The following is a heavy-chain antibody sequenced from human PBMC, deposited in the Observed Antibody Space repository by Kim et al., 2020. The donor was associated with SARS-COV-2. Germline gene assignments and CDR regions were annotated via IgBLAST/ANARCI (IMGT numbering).Heavy chain of an antibody. CDR1: GFTFSSYW. D-gene: IGHD3-3*02. CDR3: ASGLAIPAADY. CDR2: INSDGSST. J-gene: IGHJ4*02. V-gene: IGHV3-74*01. Sequence: GGSLRLSCAASGFTFSSYWMHWVRQAPGKGLVWVSRINSDGSSTSYADSVKGRFTISRDNAKNTLYLQMNSLRAEDTAVYYCASGLAIPAADYWGQGTLVTVSS.